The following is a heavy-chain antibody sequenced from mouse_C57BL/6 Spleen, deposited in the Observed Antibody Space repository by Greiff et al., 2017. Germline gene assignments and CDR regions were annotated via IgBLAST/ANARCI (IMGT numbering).Heavy chain of an antibody. V-gene: IGHV1-39*01. CDR2: INPNYGTT. CDR1: GYSFTDYN. CDR3: ARSRSRGYFDY. Sequence: VQLQQSGPELVKPGASVKISCKASGYSFTDYNMNWVKQSTGKSLEWIGVINPNYGTTSYNQKFKGTATLTVDQSSSTAYMQINSLTSEDTAVYYCARSRSRGYFDYWGQGTTLTVSS. J-gene: IGHJ2*01.